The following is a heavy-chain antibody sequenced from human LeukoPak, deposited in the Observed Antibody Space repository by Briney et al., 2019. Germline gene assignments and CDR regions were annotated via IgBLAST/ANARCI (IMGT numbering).Heavy chain of an antibody. Sequence: SQTLSLTCAISGDSVSSNSAAWNWIRQSPSRGLEWLGRTYYRSKWYKDYAESVKSRITVNPHTSKNQFSLQLDSVPPEDTAVYYCARDREGSQYYGMDVCGQGTTVTVSS. V-gene: IGHV6-1*01. CDR2: TYYRSKWYK. CDR3: ARDREGSQYYGMDV. CDR1: GDSVSSNSAA. J-gene: IGHJ6*02. D-gene: IGHD3-10*01.